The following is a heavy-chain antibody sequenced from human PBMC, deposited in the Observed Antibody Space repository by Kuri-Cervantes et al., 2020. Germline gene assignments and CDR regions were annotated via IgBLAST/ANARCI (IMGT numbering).Heavy chain of an antibody. Sequence: GGSLRLSCAASGFTFSSYEMNWVRQAPGKGLEWVSYISSSGSTIYYADSVKGRFTISRDNSKNTLYLQMNSLRAEDTAVYYCAKDLSSGWPDDAFDIWGQGTMVTVSS. J-gene: IGHJ3*02. CDR2: ISSSGSTI. CDR3: AKDLSSGWPDDAFDI. CDR1: GFTFSSYE. D-gene: IGHD6-19*01. V-gene: IGHV3-48*03.